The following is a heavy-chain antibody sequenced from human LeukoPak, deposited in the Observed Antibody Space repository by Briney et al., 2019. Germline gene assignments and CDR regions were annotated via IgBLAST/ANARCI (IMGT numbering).Heavy chain of an antibody. V-gene: IGHV1-18*01. CDR1: GYTFTSYG. CDR2: ISAYNGNT. D-gene: IGHD5-18*01. J-gene: IGHJ4*02. CDR3: AREDGTGYSYGYTDY. Sequence: ASVKVSCKASGYTFTSYGISWVRQAPGQGLEWMGWISAYNGNTNYAQKPQGRVTMTTDTSTSTAYMELRSLRSDDTAVYYCAREDGTGYSYGYTDYWGQGTLVTVSS.